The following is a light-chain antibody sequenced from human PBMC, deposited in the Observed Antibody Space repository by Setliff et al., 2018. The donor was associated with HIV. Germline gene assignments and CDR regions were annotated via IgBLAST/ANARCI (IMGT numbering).Light chain of an antibody. V-gene: IGLV1-40*01. Sequence: QRVTISCSGSFSNIGRNTVNWYQQLPGTAPKLLIYSFTNRPSGVPDRFSGSKSGTSASLAIAGLQAEDEADYYCQSYDSSLSGYVFGTGTKVTVL. CDR3: QSYDSSLSGYV. CDR1: FSNIGRNT. CDR2: SFT. J-gene: IGLJ1*01.